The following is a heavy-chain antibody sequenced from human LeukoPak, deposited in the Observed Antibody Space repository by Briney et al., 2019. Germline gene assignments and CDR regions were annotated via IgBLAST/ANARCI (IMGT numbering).Heavy chain of an antibody. J-gene: IGHJ4*02. Sequence: PGGSLRLSCAASGFTFSSYTMNWVRQAPGKGLEWVSSISSSSSYIYYADSVKDRFTISRDNAKNSLSLEMNNLRAEDTAVYYCARAIVLVLAASDHFDYWGQGTLVTVSS. V-gene: IGHV3-21*04. CDR3: ARAIVLVLAASDHFDY. CDR1: GFTFSSYT. D-gene: IGHD2-15*01. CDR2: ISSSSSYI.